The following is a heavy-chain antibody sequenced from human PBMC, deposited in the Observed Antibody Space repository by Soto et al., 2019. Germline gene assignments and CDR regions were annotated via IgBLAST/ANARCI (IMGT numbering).Heavy chain of an antibody. D-gene: IGHD3-22*01. V-gene: IGHV1-2*02. CDR2: IIPTNGRT. CDR3: ARGTFDNSGDYFAGWFDP. Sequence: QVQLVQSGAEVKKPGASVKVSCKASGYTFTGYYIHWVRQAPGQGLEWMGWIIPTNGRTKYGQKFQDRVTMTRDSSISTAYMELSRLRSDDTAVYYCARGTFDNSGDYFAGWFDPWGQGTLVTVSS. CDR1: GYTFTGYY. J-gene: IGHJ5*02.